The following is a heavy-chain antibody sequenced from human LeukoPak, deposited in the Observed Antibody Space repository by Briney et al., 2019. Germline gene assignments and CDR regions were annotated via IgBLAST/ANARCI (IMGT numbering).Heavy chain of an antibody. J-gene: IGHJ4*02. CDR2: MNQDGSGK. CDR3: ARYLNKTFDF. Sequence: PGGSLRLSCAASGFPFNNHWMTWVRQAPGKGLEWVAHMNQDGSGKYYAASVKGRFTISRDNAKNSLYLQTNNLRVDDTAVYYCARYLNKTFDFWGQGTLVTVSS. CDR1: GFPFNNHW. V-gene: IGHV3-7*03. D-gene: IGHD1/OR15-1a*01.